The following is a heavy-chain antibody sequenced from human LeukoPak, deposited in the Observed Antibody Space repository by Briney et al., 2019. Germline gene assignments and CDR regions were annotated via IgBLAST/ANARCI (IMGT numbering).Heavy chain of an antibody. D-gene: IGHD1-26*01. V-gene: IGHV4-31*03. CDR1: GGSISSGGYY. CDR3: ARVMELLPPDY. CDR2: IYYSGST. J-gene: IGHJ4*02. Sequence: PSETLSLTCTVSGGSISSGGYYWSWIRQHPGKGLEWIGYIYYSGSTYYNPSLKSRVTISVDTSKNQFSLKLSSVTAADTAVYYCARVMELLPPDYWGQGTLVTASS.